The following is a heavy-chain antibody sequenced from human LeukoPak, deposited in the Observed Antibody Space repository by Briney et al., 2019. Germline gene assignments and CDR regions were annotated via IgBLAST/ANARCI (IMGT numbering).Heavy chain of an antibody. CDR1: GGSFSGYY. J-gene: IGHJ4*02. CDR3: ARGPALGMPVGGVDY. D-gene: IGHD3-16*01. Sequence: SGTLSLTCAVYGGSFSGYYWSWIRQPPGKGLEWIGEINHSGSTNYNPSLKSRVTISVDTSKNQFSLKLSSVTAADTAVYYCARGPALGMPVGGVDYWGQGTLVTVSS. V-gene: IGHV4-34*01. CDR2: INHSGST.